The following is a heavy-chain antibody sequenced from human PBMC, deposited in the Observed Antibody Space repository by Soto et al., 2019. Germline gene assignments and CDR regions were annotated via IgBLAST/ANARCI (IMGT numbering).Heavy chain of an antibody. D-gene: IGHD3-9*01. J-gene: IGHJ5*02. Sequence: ASVKVSCKASCYTFTSYGISWVRQAPGQGLEWMGWISAYNGNTNYAQKLQGRVTMTTDTSTSTAYMELRSLRSDDTAVYYCARGRYDILTGRSNWFDPWGQGTLVTVSS. CDR2: ISAYNGNT. V-gene: IGHV1-18*01. CDR1: CYTFTSYG. CDR3: ARGRYDILTGRSNWFDP.